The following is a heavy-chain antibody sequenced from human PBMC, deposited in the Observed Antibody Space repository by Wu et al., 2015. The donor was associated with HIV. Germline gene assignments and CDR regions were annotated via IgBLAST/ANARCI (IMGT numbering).Heavy chain of an antibody. J-gene: IGHJ6*02. Sequence: QVQLVQSGAEVKKPGSSVKVSCKASGGTFSSYAISWVRQAPGQGLEWMGGITPIFGTANYAQKFQGRVTITTDESTSTAYMELSSLRSEDTAVYYCARVPEATSELWFGEAYYYGMDVWGQGTTVTVSS. CDR3: ARVPEATSELWFGEAYYYGMDV. V-gene: IGHV1-69*05. CDR2: ITPIFGTA. CDR1: GGTFSSYA. D-gene: IGHD3-10*01.